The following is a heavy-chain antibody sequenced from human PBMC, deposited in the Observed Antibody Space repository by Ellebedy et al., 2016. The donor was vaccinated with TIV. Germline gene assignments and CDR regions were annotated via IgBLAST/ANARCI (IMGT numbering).Heavy chain of an antibody. V-gene: IGHV3-33*08. CDR2: IWYDGSNI. D-gene: IGHD2-8*02. CDR1: GFTFSSYA. CDR3: ARSTGDW. J-gene: IGHJ4*02. Sequence: PGGSLRLFCAASGFTFSSYAMSWVRQAPGKGLEWVADIWYDGSNIYYADSVKGRLTISRDNANNTVDLQMNSLRAEDTAVYYCARSTGDWWGQGTLVTASS.